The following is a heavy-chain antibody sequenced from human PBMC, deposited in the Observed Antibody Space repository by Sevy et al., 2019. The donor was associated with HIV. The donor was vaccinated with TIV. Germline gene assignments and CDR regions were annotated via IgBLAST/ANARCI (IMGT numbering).Heavy chain of an antibody. CDR1: GFTFSSYW. CDR2: VGPAGDT. Sequence: GGSLRLSCVASGFTFSSYWMTWVRHVTGKGLEWVSGVGPAGDTFYPGSVKGRFTISRENAKNSLYLQMNNLRAGDTAVYYCTRSGGYSDYGMDVWGQGTTVTVSS. V-gene: IGHV3-13*01. CDR3: TRSGGYSDYGMDV. D-gene: IGHD5-12*01. J-gene: IGHJ6*02.